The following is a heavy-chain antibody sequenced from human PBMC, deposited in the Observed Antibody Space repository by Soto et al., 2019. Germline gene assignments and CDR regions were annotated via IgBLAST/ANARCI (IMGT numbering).Heavy chain of an antibody. CDR1: GGSISTYY. J-gene: IGHJ4*02. V-gene: IGHV4-59*01. Sequence: SETLSLTCTVSGGSISTYYWTWIRQPPGKGLEWIGYIHYSGSTKYNPSLKSRVTISVDTSNDQFSLKLSSVTAADTAVYYCVRDRYSSGWYDYWGQGTLVTVSS. CDR2: IHYSGST. D-gene: IGHD6-19*01. CDR3: VRDRYSSGWYDY.